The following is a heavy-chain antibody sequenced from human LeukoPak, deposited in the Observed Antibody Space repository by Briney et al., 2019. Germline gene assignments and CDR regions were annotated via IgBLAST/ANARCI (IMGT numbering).Heavy chain of an antibody. J-gene: IGHJ4*02. CDR1: GGSISSSSYY. V-gene: IGHV4-39*01. Sequence: SETLSLTCTVPGGSISSSSYYWGWIRLPPGKGLEWIGSIYYSGSTYYNPSLKSRATISVDTSKNQFSLKLSSVTAADTAVYYCASAYYDSSVDYFDYWGQGTLVTVSS. CDR2: IYYSGST. CDR3: ASAYYDSSVDYFDY. D-gene: IGHD3-22*01.